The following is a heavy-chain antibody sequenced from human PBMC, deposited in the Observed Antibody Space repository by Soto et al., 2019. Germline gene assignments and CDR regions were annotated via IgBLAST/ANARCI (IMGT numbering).Heavy chain of an antibody. J-gene: IGHJ4*02. CDR3: AREQQLEGGYFDY. CDR2: IYYSGST. CDR1: GGSISSGDYY. Sequence: PSETLSLTCTVSGGSISSGDYYWSWIRQPPGKGLEWIGYIYYSGSTYYNPSLKSRVTISVDTSKNQFSLKLSSVTAADTAVYYCAREQQLEGGYFDYWGQGTLVTVSS. V-gene: IGHV4-30-4*01. D-gene: IGHD6-13*01.